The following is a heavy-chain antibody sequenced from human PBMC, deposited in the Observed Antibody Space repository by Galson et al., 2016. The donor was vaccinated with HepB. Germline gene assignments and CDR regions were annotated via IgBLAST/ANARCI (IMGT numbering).Heavy chain of an antibody. D-gene: IGHD4-23*01. CDR1: GFTFDDYA. CDR2: IRSKAYGGTT. V-gene: IGHV3-49*03. CDR3: TRGGADGKAFDL. J-gene: IGHJ3*01. Sequence: SLRLSCAASGFTFDDYAMTWFRQAPGQGLEWVGMIRSKAYGGTTEYAAFVKGTFSISRDDSKSIAYLQMNSLKTEDTAVYYCTRGGADGKAFDLWGQGTMV.